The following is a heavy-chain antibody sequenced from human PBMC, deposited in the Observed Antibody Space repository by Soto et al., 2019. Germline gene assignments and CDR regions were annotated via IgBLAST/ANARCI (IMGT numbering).Heavy chain of an antibody. CDR3: ARHQASSWDRNFDY. Sequence: QLQLRESGPGLVKPSETLSLTCTVSGGSISSSSYFWGWIRQPPGKGLEWIGTIYYSGTTYYNPSLKSRVTISVDTSKNQLSLKLSFVTAADTAVYYWARHQASSWDRNFDYWGQGTLVTVSS. J-gene: IGHJ4*02. D-gene: IGHD6-13*01. CDR1: GGSISSSSYF. V-gene: IGHV4-39*01. CDR2: IYYSGTT.